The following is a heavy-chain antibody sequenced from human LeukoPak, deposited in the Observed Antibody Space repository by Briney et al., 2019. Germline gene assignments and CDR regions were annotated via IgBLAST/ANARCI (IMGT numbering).Heavy chain of an antibody. D-gene: IGHD2-2*01. CDR2: INPNSGGT. CDR3: ARGATHCSSTSCLDV. J-gene: IGHJ6*04. CDR1: GYTFTSYA. Sequence: GASVKVSCKASGYTFTSYAMNWVRQAPGQGLEWMGWINPNSGGTNYAQKFQGRVTMTRDTSISTAYMELSRLRSDDTAVYYCARGATHCSSTSCLDVWGKGTTVTVSS. V-gene: IGHV1-2*02.